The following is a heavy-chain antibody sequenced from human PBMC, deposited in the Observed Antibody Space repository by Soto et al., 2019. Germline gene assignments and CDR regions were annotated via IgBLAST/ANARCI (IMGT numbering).Heavy chain of an antibody. J-gene: IGHJ6*02. CDR1: GFTFRSYG. D-gene: IGHD5-12*01. V-gene: IGHV3-33*01. CDR3: ARGSVGTTLLYYYYGMDV. Sequence: PGGSLRLSCAASGFTFRSYGMHWVRQAPGKGLEWVAVIWYDGSNKYYADSVKGRFTISRDNSKNTLYLQMNSLRAEDTAVYYCARGSVGTTLLYYYYGMDVWGQGTTVTVSS. CDR2: IWYDGSNK.